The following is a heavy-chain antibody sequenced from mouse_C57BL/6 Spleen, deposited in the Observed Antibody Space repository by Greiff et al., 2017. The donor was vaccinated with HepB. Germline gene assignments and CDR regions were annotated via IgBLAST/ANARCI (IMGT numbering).Heavy chain of an antibody. J-gene: IGHJ1*03. CDR3: VREGDYGSSYSYFDV. CDR2: IRSKSSNYAT. V-gene: IGHV10-3*01. CDR1: GFTFNTYA. D-gene: IGHD1-1*01. Sequence: DVMLVESGGGLVQPKGSLKLSCAASGFTFNTYAMHWVRQAPGKGLEWVARIRSKSSNYATYYAYSVKDRFTISRDDSQSMLYLQMNNLKTEDTAMYYCVREGDYGSSYSYFDVWGTGTTVTVSS.